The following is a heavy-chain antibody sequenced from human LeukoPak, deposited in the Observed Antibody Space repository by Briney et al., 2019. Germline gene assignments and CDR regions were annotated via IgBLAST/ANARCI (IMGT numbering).Heavy chain of an antibody. J-gene: IGHJ3*02. CDR2: INSDGSST. D-gene: IGHD3-16*02. V-gene: IGHV3-74*01. Sequence: GGSLRLSCSASGLIFSSYWMHWVRQAPGKGLVWVSYINSDGSSTSYADSVKGRFTISRDNAKNTLYLQMNSLRAEDTAVYYCARDSSLPGIWGQGTMVTVSS. CDR1: GLIFSSYW. CDR3: ARDSSLPGI.